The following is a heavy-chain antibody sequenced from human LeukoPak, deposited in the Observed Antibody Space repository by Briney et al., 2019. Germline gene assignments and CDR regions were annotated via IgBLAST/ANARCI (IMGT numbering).Heavy chain of an antibody. D-gene: IGHD5-24*01. V-gene: IGHV3-7*03. CDR2: IKEDGSDK. CDR1: GFTFSTYW. CDR3: ARDRGRLQFDY. Sequence: AGGSLRLSCTAAGFTFSTYWISWVRQAPGKGLEWVANIKEDGSDKYYVDSVKGRFTISRDNVKNSLYLQMNSLRAEDTAVYYCARDRGRLQFDYWGQGTLVTVSS. J-gene: IGHJ4*02.